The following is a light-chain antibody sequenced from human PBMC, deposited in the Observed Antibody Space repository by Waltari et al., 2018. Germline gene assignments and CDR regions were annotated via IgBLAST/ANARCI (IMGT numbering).Light chain of an antibody. CDR1: QSVSSY. CDR2: DAS. Sequence: YPGERASISCRASQSVSSYLAWSQQKPGQAPRLLSYDASNRSTGIPARFSGSWSGTDFTLTISSLEPEDFAVYYFQQRSNWPLYTFGQGTKLEIK. J-gene: IGKJ2*01. V-gene: IGKV3-11*01. CDR3: QQRSNWPLYT.